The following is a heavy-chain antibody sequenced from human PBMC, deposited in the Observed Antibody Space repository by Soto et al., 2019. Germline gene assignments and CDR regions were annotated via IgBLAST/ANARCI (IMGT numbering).Heavy chain of an antibody. CDR2: INPDNGDT. CDR3: ARKLGYSDSEGFYLGY. J-gene: IGHJ4*01. D-gene: IGHD3-22*01. V-gene: IGHV1-2*02. CDR1: GYTFIGYY. Sequence: ASVKVSCKASGYTFIGYYIQWVRQAPGQRPEWMGWINPDNGDTKYAQKFQGRVTMTRDTASTKVFMELRGLTSDDTAVYFCARKLGYSDSEGFYLGYRGQGTPVTVSS.